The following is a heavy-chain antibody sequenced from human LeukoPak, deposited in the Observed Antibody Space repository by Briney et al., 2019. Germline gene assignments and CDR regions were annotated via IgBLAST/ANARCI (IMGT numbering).Heavy chain of an antibody. CDR1: GGSISSYY. Sequence: TSETLSLTCTVSGGSISSYYWSWIRQPPGKGLEWIGYIYYSGSTNYNPSLKSRVTISVDTPKNQFSLKLSSVTAADTAVYYCAGVSVGATLAPWGQGTLVTVS. J-gene: IGHJ5*02. CDR2: IYYSGST. D-gene: IGHD1-26*01. V-gene: IGHV4-59*01. CDR3: AGVSVGATLAP.